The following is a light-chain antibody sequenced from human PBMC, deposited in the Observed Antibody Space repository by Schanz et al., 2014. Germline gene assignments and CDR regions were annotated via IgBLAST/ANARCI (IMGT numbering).Light chain of an antibody. CDR2: GAS. V-gene: IGKV3-15*01. CDR1: QSVSSGY. CDR3: QQYDNWWT. J-gene: IGKJ1*01. Sequence: EIVLTQSPGTLSLSPGERATLSCRASQSVSSGYLAWYQQKPGQAPGLVIDGASTRAIGIPARFSGSGSGTEFTLTISSLQSEDFVVYYCQQYDNWWTFGPGTKVEIK.